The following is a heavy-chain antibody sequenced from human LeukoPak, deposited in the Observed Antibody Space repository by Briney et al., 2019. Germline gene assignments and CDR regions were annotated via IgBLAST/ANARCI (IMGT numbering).Heavy chain of an antibody. V-gene: IGHV4-31*03. D-gene: IGHD1-14*01. CDR2: IYYSGST. J-gene: IGHJ6*02. CDR1: GGSISSGGYY. Sequence: PSETLSLTCTVSGGSISSGGYYWSWIRQHPGKGLEWIGYIYYSGSTYYNPSLKSRVTISVDTSKNQFSLKLSSVTAADTAVYYCARDYRSLDYYYYYGMDVWGQGTTVTVSS. CDR3: ARDYRSLDYYYYYGMDV.